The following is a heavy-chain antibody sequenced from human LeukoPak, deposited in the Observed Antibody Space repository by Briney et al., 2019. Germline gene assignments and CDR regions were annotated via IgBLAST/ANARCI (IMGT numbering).Heavy chain of an antibody. CDR2: IWYDGSKK. V-gene: IGHV3-33*01. D-gene: IGHD4-17*01. J-gene: IGHJ4*02. Sequence: GGSLRLSCAASGFTFSTYGMHWVRQAPGKGLERVAVIWYDGSKKYYADSVKGRFTISRDNSKNTLYLQMNSLRAEDTAVYYCARNKWGDYTGSDYWGQGTLVTVSS. CDR3: ARNKWGDYTGSDY. CDR1: GFTFSTYG.